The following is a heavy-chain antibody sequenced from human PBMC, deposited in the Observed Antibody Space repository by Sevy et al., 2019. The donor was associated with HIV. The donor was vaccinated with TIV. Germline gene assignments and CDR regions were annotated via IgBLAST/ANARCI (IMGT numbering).Heavy chain of an antibody. D-gene: IGHD3-22*01. J-gene: IGHJ4*02. CDR1: GFTFSSYW. CDR3: ARAQQVTMLVVIGGLYFDF. CDR2: IKQDMSEK. Sequence: GGSLRLSCAASGFTFSSYWMTWVRRAPGKGLEWVASIKQDMSEKDYADSVNGRFTISRDNARHSLYLQMESLRAEDTAVYYCARAQQVTMLVVIGGLYFDFWGQGTLVTVSS. V-gene: IGHV3-7*01.